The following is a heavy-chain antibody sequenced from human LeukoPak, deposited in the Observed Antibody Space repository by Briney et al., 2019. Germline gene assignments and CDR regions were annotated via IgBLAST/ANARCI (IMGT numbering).Heavy chain of an antibody. D-gene: IGHD2-2*01. J-gene: IGHJ3*02. V-gene: IGHV4-4*07. Sequence: SETLSLTCTVSGGSISSYYWSWIRQPAGKGLEWIGRIYTSGSTNYNPSLKSRVTISVDTSKNQFSLKLSSVTAADTAVYYCARAKIRSTSINDAFDIWGQGAMVTVSS. CDR1: GGSISSYY. CDR2: IYTSGST. CDR3: ARAKIRSTSINDAFDI.